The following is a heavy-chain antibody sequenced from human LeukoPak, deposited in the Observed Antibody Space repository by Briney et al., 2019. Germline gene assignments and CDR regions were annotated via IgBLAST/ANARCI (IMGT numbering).Heavy chain of an antibody. V-gene: IGHV4-4*07. Sequence: PSETLSLTCTVSGGSISSYYWSWIRQPAGKGLEWIGRIDTSGNTNYKPSLKSRVTMSVDTSKNQFSLKLSSVTAADTAVYYCARATVHTSTASDIWGQGTMVTVSS. CDR3: ARATVHTSTASDI. J-gene: IGHJ3*02. D-gene: IGHD4-17*01. CDR1: GGSISSYY. CDR2: IDTSGNT.